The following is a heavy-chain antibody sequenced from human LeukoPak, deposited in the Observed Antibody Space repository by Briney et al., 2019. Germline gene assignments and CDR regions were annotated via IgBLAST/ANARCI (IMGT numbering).Heavy chain of an antibody. CDR3: ARVPESVGINYFDS. CDR1: GGSFSGNF. Sequence: SETLSLTXAVYGGSFSGNFWSWVRQPPGKGLEWIGEINHRGNTNYNPSLKSRVTISVDTSKNQFSLKLSSVTAADTAVYYCARVPESVGINYFDSWGQGTQVTVSP. D-gene: IGHD1-26*01. CDR2: INHRGNT. J-gene: IGHJ4*02. V-gene: IGHV4-34*01.